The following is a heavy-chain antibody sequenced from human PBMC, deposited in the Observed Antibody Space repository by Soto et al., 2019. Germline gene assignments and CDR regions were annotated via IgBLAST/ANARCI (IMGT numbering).Heavy chain of an antibody. CDR2: IWYDGSNK. V-gene: IGHV3-33*01. Sequence: SLRLSCAASGFTFSSYGMQWVRQAPGKGLEWVAVIWYDGSNKYYADSVKGRFTISRDNSKNTLYLQMNSLRAEDTAVYYCARVRSSNSSGHYYGMEVWGQGTTVTVS. CDR3: ARVRSSNSSGHYYGMEV. D-gene: IGHD5-18*01. J-gene: IGHJ6*01. CDR1: GFTFSSYG.